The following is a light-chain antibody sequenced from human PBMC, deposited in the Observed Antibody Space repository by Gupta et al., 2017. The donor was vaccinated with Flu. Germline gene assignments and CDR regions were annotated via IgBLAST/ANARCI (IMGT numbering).Light chain of an antibody. V-gene: IGKV3-15*01. CDR1: QSVGSN. CDR2: GAF. Sequence: PATLSVSPGERATLSCRASQSVGSNLAWYQQRPGQAPRPLIYGAFTRATGIPARFSGSGSGTEFTLTISSLQSEDFAVYYCQQYSQWPLTFGGGTKVEI. J-gene: IGKJ4*01. CDR3: QQYSQWPLT.